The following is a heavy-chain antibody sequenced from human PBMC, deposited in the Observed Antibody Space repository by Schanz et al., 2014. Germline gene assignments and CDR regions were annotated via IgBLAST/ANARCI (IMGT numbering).Heavy chain of an antibody. CDR3: ARDSDVSKYNLFDS. J-gene: IGHJ5*01. CDR2: INPNSGGT. CDR1: GYTFIDYY. V-gene: IGHV1-2*06. Sequence: QVQLVQSGAEVKKPGASVKVSCKASGYTFIDYYMHWVRQAPGQGLEWMGRINPNSGGTNYAQKFQGRVTMTRDTSISTVYMELTRLTFDDTAIYYCARDSDVSKYNLFDSWGQGTLVTVSS.